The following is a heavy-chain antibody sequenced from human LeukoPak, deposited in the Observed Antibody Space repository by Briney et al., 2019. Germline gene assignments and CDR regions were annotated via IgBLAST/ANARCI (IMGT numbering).Heavy chain of an antibody. V-gene: IGHV1-46*01. CDR1: GYTFTSYY. CDR2: INPSGGST. D-gene: IGHD2-15*01. Sequence: VASVKVSCKASGYTFTSYYMHWVRQAPGQGLEWMGIINPSGGSTSYAQKFQGRVTMTRDTPTSTVYMELSSLRSEDTAVYYCARVSRVVAAMPLGWFDPWGQGTLVTVSS. CDR3: ARVSRVVAAMPLGWFDP. J-gene: IGHJ5*02.